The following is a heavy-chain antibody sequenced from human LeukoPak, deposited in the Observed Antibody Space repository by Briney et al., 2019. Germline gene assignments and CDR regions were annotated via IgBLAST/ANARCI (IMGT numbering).Heavy chain of an antibody. CDR2: IYSGGST. J-gene: IGHJ6*03. Sequence: GSLRLSCAASGFTVSSNYMSWVRQAPGKGLEWVSVIYSGGSTYYADSVKGRFTISRDNSKNTLYLQMNSLRAEDTAVYYCARGRVSYYYYMDVWGKGTTVTVSS. V-gene: IGHV3-53*01. D-gene: IGHD2-8*01. CDR3: ARGRVSYYYYMDV. CDR1: GFTVSSNY.